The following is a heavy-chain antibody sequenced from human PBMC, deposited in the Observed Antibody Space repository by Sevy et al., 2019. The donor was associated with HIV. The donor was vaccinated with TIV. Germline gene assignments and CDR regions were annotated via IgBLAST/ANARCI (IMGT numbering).Heavy chain of an antibody. J-gene: IGHJ4*02. CDR2: INPNSGAT. CDR1: GYTFTVYS. D-gene: IGHD2-2*01. Sequence: ASVKVSCKASGYTFTVYSLHWVRQAPGQGLEWMGRINPNSGATNYAQKFQGRVTMTRDTSISTAYMELSRLTSDDTAVYYCARGVAVPAQRHFEYWGQGTLVTVSS. CDR3: ARGVAVPAQRHFEY. V-gene: IGHV1-2*06.